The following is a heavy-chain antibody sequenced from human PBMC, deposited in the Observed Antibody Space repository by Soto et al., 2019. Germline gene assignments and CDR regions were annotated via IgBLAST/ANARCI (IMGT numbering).Heavy chain of an antibody. V-gene: IGHV1-18*01. D-gene: IGHD3-10*01. CDR3: ARGEGLLWFGELWGDY. J-gene: IGHJ4*02. Sequence: ASVKVSCKASGYTFTSYGISWVRQAPGQGLEWMGWISAYNGNTNYAQKLQGRVTMTTDTSTSTAYMELRSLRSDDTAVYYCARGEGLLWFGELWGDYWGQGTLVTVSS. CDR1: GYTFTSYG. CDR2: ISAYNGNT.